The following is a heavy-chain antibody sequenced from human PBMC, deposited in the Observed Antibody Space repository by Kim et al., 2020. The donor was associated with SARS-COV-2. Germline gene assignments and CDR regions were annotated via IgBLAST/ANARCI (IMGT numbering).Heavy chain of an antibody. V-gene: IGHV1-46*01. CDR3: ARATLQLWTRVPTLSYDY. Sequence: ASVKVSCKASGYTFTSYYMHWVRQAPGQGLEWMGIINPSGGSTSYAQKFQGRVTMTRDTSTNTVYMELSSLRSEDTAVYYCARATLQLWTRVPTLSYDYWGQRTLVTVSS. D-gene: IGHD5-18*01. CDR1: GYTFTSYY. CDR2: INPSGGST. J-gene: IGHJ4*02.